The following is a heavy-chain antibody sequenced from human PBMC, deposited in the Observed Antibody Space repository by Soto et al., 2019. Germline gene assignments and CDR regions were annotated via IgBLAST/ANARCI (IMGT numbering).Heavy chain of an antibody. CDR1: GYTFTSYG. D-gene: IGHD1-7*01. Sequence: GASVKVSCKASGYTFTSYGISWVRQAPGQGLEWMGWISAYNGNTNYAQKLQGRVTMTTDTSTSTAYMELRSLRSDDTAVYYCARDGPYNWNYGWFDPWGQGTLVTVSS. J-gene: IGHJ5*02. V-gene: IGHV1-18*01. CDR3: ARDGPYNWNYGWFDP. CDR2: ISAYNGNT.